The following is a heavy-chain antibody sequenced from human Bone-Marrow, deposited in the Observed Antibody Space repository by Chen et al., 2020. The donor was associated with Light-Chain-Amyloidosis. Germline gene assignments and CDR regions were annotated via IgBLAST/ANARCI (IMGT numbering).Heavy chain of an antibody. Sequence: EVQLEQSGPEVKKPGESLKISCKGSGYTFTNYWIGWVRQMPGKGLEWMGVIYPDDSDARYSPSFEGKVTISADKSITTAYLQWRSLKASDTAMYYCARRRDGYNFDYWGQGTLVTVSS. J-gene: IGHJ4*02. D-gene: IGHD5-12*01. CDR3: ARRRDGYNFDY. CDR2: IYPDDSDA. V-gene: IGHV5-51*01. CDR1: GYTFTNYW.